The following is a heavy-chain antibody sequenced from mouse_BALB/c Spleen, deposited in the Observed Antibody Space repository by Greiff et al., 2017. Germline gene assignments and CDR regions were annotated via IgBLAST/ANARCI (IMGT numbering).Heavy chain of an antibody. CDR2: ISDGGSYT. V-gene: IGHV5-4*02. CDR3: ARELGAYAMDY. CDR1: GFTFSDYY. J-gene: IGHJ4*01. Sequence: EVMLVESGGGLVKPGGSLKLSCAASGFTFSDYYMYWVRQTPEKRLEWVATISDGGSYTYYPDSVKGRFTISRDNAKNNLYLQMSSLKSEDTAMYYCARELGAYAMDYWGQGTSVTVSS. D-gene: IGHD4-1*01.